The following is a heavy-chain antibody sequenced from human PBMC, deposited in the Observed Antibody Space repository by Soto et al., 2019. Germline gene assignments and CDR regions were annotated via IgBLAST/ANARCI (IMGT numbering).Heavy chain of an antibody. V-gene: IGHV4-34*01. CDR3: ARGGYCTNGVCYTNWFDP. D-gene: IGHD2-8*01. CDR2: INHSGST. Sequence: SETLSLTCAVYGGSFSGYYLSWIRQPPGKGLEWIGEINHSGSTNYNPSLKSRVTISVDTSKNQFSLKLSSVTAADTAVYYCARGGYCTNGVCYTNWFDPWGQGTLVTVS. CDR1: GGSFSGYY. J-gene: IGHJ5*02.